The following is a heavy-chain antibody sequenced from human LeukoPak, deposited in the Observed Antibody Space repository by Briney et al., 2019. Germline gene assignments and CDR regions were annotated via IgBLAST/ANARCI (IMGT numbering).Heavy chain of an antibody. J-gene: IGHJ4*02. CDR2: IFYSGST. CDR3: ARIGWGYYDSSGYRDY. V-gene: IGHV4-61*05. Sequence: PSETLSLTCTVSSGSISTSNYYWGWVRQPPGKALEWIGNIFYSGSTNYNPSLKSRVTISVGTSKNQFSLKLSSVTAADTAVYYCARIGWGYYDSSGYRDYWGQGTLVTVSS. D-gene: IGHD3-22*01. CDR1: SGSISTSNYY.